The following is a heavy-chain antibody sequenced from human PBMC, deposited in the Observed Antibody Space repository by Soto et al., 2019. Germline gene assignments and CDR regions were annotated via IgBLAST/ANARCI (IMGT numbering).Heavy chain of an antibody. CDR3: VSKLGPYYYGLDV. CDR1: GGSLGSYH. CDR2: VFYTGRA. D-gene: IGHD3-16*01. J-gene: IGHJ6*02. Sequence: PSETLSLTCTVSGGSLGSYHWSWIRQPPGKGLEWIGYVFYTGRANYNASLKSRVAFSVDKSKNQFSLSLTSVTAADTAVYYCVSKLGPYYYGLDVWGQGTTVTVSS. V-gene: IGHV4-59*12.